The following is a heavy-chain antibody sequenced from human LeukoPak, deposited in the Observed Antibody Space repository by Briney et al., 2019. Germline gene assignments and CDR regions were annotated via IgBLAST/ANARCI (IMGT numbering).Heavy chain of an antibody. V-gene: IGHV3-33*06. CDR1: GFTFSSYG. CDR3: AKDYGGNYFDY. D-gene: IGHD4-23*01. J-gene: IGHJ4*02. Sequence: PGGSLRLSSAASGFTFSSYGMHWVRQAPGKGLEWVAVIWYDGSNKYYADSVKGRFTISRDNSKNTLYLQMNSLRAEDTAVYYCAKDYGGNYFDYWGQGTLVTVSS. CDR2: IWYDGSNK.